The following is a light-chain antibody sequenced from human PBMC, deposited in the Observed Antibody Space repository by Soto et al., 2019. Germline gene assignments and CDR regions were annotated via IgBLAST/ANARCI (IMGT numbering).Light chain of an antibody. CDR1: SSDVGGFNY. CDR3: SAYTSDTLHVI. Sequence: QSVLTQPASVSGSPGQSVTISCTGTSSDVGGFNYVSWYQQHPGKVPKLVIYDVNDRPSGVSDRFSGSKSGNTASLTISGLQAEDEADYFCSAYTSDTLHVIFGGGTKLTVL. CDR2: DVN. J-gene: IGLJ2*01. V-gene: IGLV2-14*01.